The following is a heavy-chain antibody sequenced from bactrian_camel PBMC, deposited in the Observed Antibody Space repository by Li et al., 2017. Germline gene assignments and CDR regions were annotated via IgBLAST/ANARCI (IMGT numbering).Heavy chain of an antibody. CDR1: GFTVSQYA. V-gene: IGHV3S31*01. Sequence: VQLVESGGGLVQPGGSLRLSCAASGFTVSQYAMNWVRQAPGKGHEWVSTIRSGGDNTYYPDSVKGRFTVSRDNAKNTLYLQLNSLKTEDTAMYYCARGGLIRRWTLGGNRQGTQVTVS. J-gene: IGHJ4*01. D-gene: IGHD6*01. CDR2: IRSGGDNT.